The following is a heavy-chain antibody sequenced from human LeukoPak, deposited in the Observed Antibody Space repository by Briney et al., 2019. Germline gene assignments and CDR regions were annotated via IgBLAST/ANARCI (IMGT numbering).Heavy chain of an antibody. V-gene: IGHV4-4*07. J-gene: IGHJ4*02. D-gene: IGHD3-10*01. Sequence: PSETLSLTCTVSGGSIGSYYWSWIRQPAGKGLEWIGRIYTSGSTNYNPSLKTRVTMSVDTSKNQFSLKLSSVTPADTAVYYCARDGFGELPDWGQRTLVTVSS. CDR1: GGSIGSYY. CDR3: ARDGFGELPD. CDR2: IYTSGST.